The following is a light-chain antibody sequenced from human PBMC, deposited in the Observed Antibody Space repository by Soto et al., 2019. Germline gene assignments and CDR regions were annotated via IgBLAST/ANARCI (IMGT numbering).Light chain of an antibody. J-gene: IGKJ1*01. V-gene: IGKV3-20*01. Sequence: EIVLTQSPGTLSLSPGERATLSCRASQSVSSSYLAWYQQRPGQAPRLLMYGTSSRATGIPDRFSGSGSGTDFTLPISRLEPEDFAVYYCQQYGTSRWTFGQGTKVDIK. CDR3: QQYGTSRWT. CDR1: QSVSSSY. CDR2: GTS.